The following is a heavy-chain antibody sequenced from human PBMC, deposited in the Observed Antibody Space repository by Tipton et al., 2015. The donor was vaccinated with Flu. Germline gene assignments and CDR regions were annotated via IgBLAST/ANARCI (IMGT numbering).Heavy chain of an antibody. CDR3: ARDPYGGYVGFDP. CDR2: ISYDGSNK. CDR1: GFTFSSYA. V-gene: IGHV3-30*01. D-gene: IGHD4-23*01. Sequence: SLRLSCAASGFTFSSYALHWVRQAPGKGLEWVAVISYDGSNKYYADSVKGRFTISRDNSKNTLYLQMNSLRAEDTAVYYCARDPYGGYVGFDPWGQGTLVTVSS. J-gene: IGHJ5*02.